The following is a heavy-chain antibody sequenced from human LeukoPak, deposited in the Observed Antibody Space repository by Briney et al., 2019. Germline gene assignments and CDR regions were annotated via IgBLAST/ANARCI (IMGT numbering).Heavy chain of an antibody. J-gene: IGHJ4*02. CDR1: GGSICSGSYY. D-gene: IGHD3-10*01. CDR2: IYTSGST. V-gene: IGHV4-61*02. CDR3: AREGRFGEGVDY. Sequence: SETLSLTCTVSGGSICSGSYYWSWIRQPAGKGLEWIGRIYTSGSTNYNPSLKSRVTISVDTSKNQFSLKLSSVTAADTAVYYCAREGRFGEGVDYWGQGTLVTVSS.